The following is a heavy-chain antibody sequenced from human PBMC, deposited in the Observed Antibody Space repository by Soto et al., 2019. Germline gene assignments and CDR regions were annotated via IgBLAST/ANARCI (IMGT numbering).Heavy chain of an antibody. D-gene: IGHD6-19*01. V-gene: IGHV3-21*01. Sequence: PGGSLRLSCAASGFTFSSYSMNWVRQAPGKGLEWVSSISSSSSYIYYADSVKGRFTISRDNAKNSLYLQMNSLRAEDTAVYYCARDRGIAVAGTGVSYYGMDVWGQGTTVTVSS. CDR2: ISSSSSYI. J-gene: IGHJ6*02. CDR1: GFTFSSYS. CDR3: ARDRGIAVAGTGVSYYGMDV.